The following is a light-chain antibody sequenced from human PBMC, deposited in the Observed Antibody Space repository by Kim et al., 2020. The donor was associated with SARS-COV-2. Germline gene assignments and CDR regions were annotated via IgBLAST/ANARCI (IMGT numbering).Light chain of an antibody. V-gene: IGLV3-1*01. CDR2: QDI. CDR1: GLGDRY. CDR3: QTWDSGTAVE. Sequence: YELTQPPSVSVSPGQTAIITCSGDGLGDRYTFWFQQKPGHSPVLVIYQDIKRTSGIPERFSGSNSGNTATLTISGTQAMDEADYYCQTWDSGTAVEFGG. J-gene: IGLJ3*02.